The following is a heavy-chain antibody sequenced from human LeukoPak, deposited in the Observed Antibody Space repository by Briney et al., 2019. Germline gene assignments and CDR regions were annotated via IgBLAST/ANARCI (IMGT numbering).Heavy chain of an antibody. CDR1: GFTFSSYV. CDR3: ARDPPFIIGTTFFDY. CDR2: ISGRGSST. Sequence: GGSLRLSCAASGFTFSSYVMSWVRQAPGKGLEWVSGISGRGSSTYYADSVKGRFTISRDNAKNSLYLQMNSLRAEDTAVYYCARDPPFIIGTTFFDYWGQGTLVTVSS. D-gene: IGHD1-20*01. J-gene: IGHJ4*02. V-gene: IGHV3-23*01.